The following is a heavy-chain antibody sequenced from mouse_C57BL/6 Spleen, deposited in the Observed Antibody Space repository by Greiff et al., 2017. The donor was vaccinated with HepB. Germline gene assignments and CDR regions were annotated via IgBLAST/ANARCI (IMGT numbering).Heavy chain of an antibody. Sequence: VQLQQSGAELVRPGASVKLSCKASGYTFTSYGISWVKQRTGQGLEGIGEIYPRSGNTYYNEKFKGKATLTADKSSSTAYMELRSLASEGSAVYVCARGETGYFDVWGTGTTVTVSS. CDR1: GYTFTSYG. J-gene: IGHJ1*03. CDR2: IYPRSGNT. V-gene: IGHV1-81*01. CDR3: ARGETGYFDV.